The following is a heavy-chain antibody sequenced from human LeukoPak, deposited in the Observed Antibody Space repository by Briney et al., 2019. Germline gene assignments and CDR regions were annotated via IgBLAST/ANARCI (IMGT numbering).Heavy chain of an antibody. CDR3: ARDQEGIVAVPAARYYYYYMDV. J-gene: IGHJ6*03. Sequence: SETLSLTCAVYGGSFSSYYWSWIRQPAGKGLEWIGRIYTSGSTNYNPSLKSRVTMSVDTSKNQFSLKLSSVTAADTAVYYCARDQEGIVAVPAARYYYYYMDVWGKGTTVTISS. D-gene: IGHD2-2*01. CDR2: IYTSGST. V-gene: IGHV4-4*07. CDR1: GGSFSSYY.